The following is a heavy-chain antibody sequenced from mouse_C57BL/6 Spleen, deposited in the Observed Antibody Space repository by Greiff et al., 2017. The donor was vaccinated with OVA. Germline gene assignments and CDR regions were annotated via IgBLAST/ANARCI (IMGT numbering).Heavy chain of an antibody. Sequence: QVQLQQSGAELVRPGTSVKVSCKASGYAFTNYLIEWVKQRPGQGLEWIGVINPGSGGTNYNEKFKGKATLTADKSSSTAYMQLSSLTSEDSAVYFCARSYYGSKDYFDYWGQGTTLTVSS. J-gene: IGHJ2*01. V-gene: IGHV1-54*01. CDR3: ARSYYGSKDYFDY. D-gene: IGHD1-1*01. CDR2: INPGSGGT. CDR1: GYAFTNYL.